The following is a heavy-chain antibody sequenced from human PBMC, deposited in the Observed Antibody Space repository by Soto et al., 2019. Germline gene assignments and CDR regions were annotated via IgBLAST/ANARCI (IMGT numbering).Heavy chain of an antibody. Sequence: GESLKIACKGSVYSFTSYWISWVRQMPGKGLEWMGRIDPSDSYTNYSPSFQGHVTISADKSISTAYLQWSSLKASDTAMYYCARLAGIAARPRPYRYYYYYYGMDVWGQGTTVTV. D-gene: IGHD6-6*01. CDR2: IDPSDSYT. CDR1: VYSFTSYW. J-gene: IGHJ6*02. CDR3: ARLAGIAARPRPYRYYYYYYGMDV. V-gene: IGHV5-10-1*01.